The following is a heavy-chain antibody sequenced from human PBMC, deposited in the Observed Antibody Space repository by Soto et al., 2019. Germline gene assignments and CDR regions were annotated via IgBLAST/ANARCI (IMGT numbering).Heavy chain of an antibody. D-gene: IGHD2-21*01. CDR2: ISGSGGST. Sequence: GGSLRLSCAASGFTFSSYAMTWVRQAPGKGLEWVSGISGSGGSTYYADSEKGRFTISRDNSKNTLYLQMNSLRSEDTAVYYCAINNGDIDYWGQGTLVTVSS. CDR3: AINNGDIDY. J-gene: IGHJ4*02. CDR1: GFTFSSYA. V-gene: IGHV3-23*01.